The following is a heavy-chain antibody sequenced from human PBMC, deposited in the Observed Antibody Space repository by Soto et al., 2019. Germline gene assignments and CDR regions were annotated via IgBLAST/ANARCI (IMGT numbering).Heavy chain of an antibody. Sequence: QVQVVQSGDEVKETGASVRVSCKTSGYSFTAYGISWVRQAAGQGLEWMGWISCYNGKTKYAQKVQGRVTMTTDTPTSTAYMEVRTLRSDDTAIYYCARDAPPPELRFLEWHNYDYNGMDVWGQGTTVTVSS. CDR1: GYSFTAYG. CDR3: ARDAPPPELRFLEWHNYDYNGMDV. CDR2: ISCYNGKT. V-gene: IGHV1-18*01. D-gene: IGHD3-3*01. J-gene: IGHJ6*02.